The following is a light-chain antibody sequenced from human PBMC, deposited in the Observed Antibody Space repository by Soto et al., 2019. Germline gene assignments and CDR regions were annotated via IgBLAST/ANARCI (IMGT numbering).Light chain of an antibody. CDR2: EIN. V-gene: IGLV2-8*01. J-gene: IGLJ1*01. Sequence: QSVLTQPPSASGSPGQSVTITCTGTSSDVGAFNYVSWYQQHPGKAPKLIIFEINKRPSGVPDRFSGSKSGNTASLTVSGLQAEDEAEYYCSSYAGSNIYVFGGGTKLTVL. CDR3: SSYAGSNIYV. CDR1: SSDVGAFNY.